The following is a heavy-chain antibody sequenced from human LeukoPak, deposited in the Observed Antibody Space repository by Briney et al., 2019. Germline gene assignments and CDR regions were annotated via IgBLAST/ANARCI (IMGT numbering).Heavy chain of an antibody. V-gene: IGHV3-7*01. D-gene: IGHD1-14*01. CDR2: IKQDGSEK. CDR1: GFTLSSYW. Sequence: PGGSLRLSCAASGFTLSSYWMSWVRQAPGKGPEWVANIKQDGSEKYYVDSVKGRFTISRDNAKTSLYLQMNSLRAEDTAVYYCARTGKEGDFDYWGQGTLVTVSS. J-gene: IGHJ4*02. CDR3: ARTGKEGDFDY.